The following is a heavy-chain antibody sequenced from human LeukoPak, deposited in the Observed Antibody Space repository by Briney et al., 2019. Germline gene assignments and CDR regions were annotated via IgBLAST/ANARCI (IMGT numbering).Heavy chain of an antibody. D-gene: IGHD4-17*01. V-gene: IGHV3-33*08. CDR2: IWYDGSNK. J-gene: IGHJ6*02. Sequence: GGSLRLSCAASGFTLSSYWMGWVRQAPGKGLEWVAVIWYDGSNKYYADSVKGRFTISRDNSKNTLYLQMNSLRAEDTAVYYCPRDPAYGDYASNYYYYYGMDVWGQGTTVTVSS. CDR3: PRDPAYGDYASNYYYYYGMDV. CDR1: GFTLSSYW.